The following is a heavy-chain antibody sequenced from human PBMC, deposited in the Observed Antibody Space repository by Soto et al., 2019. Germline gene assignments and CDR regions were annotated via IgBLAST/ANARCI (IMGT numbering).Heavy chain of an antibody. CDR3: AREGRGYSYGHGPVYFDY. V-gene: IGHV3-33*01. Sequence: VAVIWYDGSNKYYADSVKGRFTISRDNSKNTLYLQMNSLRAEDTAVYYCAREGRGYSYGHGPVYFDYWGQGTLVTVSS. CDR2: IWYDGSNK. J-gene: IGHJ4*02. D-gene: IGHD5-18*01.